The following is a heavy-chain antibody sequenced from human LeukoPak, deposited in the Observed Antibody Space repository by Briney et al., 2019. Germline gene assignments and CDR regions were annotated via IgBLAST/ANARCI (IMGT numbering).Heavy chain of an antibody. CDR2: IWYDGSDK. J-gene: IGHJ4*02. CDR1: GFTFSSHG. V-gene: IGHV3-30*02. Sequence: GGSLRLSCAASGFTFSSHGMHWVRQAPGKGLEWVAVIWYDGSDKYYADSVKGRFTISRDNSKNTLYLQMSSLRPEDTAVYYCVKDLSGSFSFDQWGQGTLVTVSS. CDR3: VKDLSGSFSFDQ. D-gene: IGHD1-26*01.